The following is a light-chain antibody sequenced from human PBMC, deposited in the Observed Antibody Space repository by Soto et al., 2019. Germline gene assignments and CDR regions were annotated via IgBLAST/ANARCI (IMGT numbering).Light chain of an antibody. CDR1: QSLLHSDGKTY. J-gene: IGKJ1*01. Sequence: VMTQTPLSLSVTPGQPASISCKSSQSLLHSDGKTYLYWYLQKPGQAPQLLMYEVSNRFSGVLERFSGSGSGTDFTLEISRVEADDVGVYYCMQTIQRRTFGQGTKVEIK. CDR2: EVS. CDR3: MQTIQRRT. V-gene: IGKV2D-29*01.